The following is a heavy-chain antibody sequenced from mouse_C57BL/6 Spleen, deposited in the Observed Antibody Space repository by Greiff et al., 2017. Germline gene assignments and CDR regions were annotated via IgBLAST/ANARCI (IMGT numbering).Heavy chain of an antibody. J-gene: IGHJ4*01. D-gene: IGHD1-1*01. CDR3: ARSGFITTVVATYYYAMDY. V-gene: IGHV1-81*01. CDR1: GYTFPSYG. Sequence: QVQLQQSGAELARPGASVRLSCKASGYTFPSYGITWVKQRPGQGLEWIGEIYPRSGITYYNEKFKGKATLTADKSSSTAYMELRSLTSEDSAVYFCARSGFITTVVATYYYAMDYWGQGTSVTVSS. CDR2: IYPRSGIT.